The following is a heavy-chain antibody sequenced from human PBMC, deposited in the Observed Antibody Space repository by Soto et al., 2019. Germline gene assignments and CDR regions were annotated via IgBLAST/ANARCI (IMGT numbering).Heavy chain of an antibody. CDR1: GFSLRTSGGG. Sequence: SGPTLVNPPQTLTLACTFSGFSLRTSGGGVGWIRQPPGKALEWLALIYWDDDKRYSPSLKSRLTTTKDTSKNQVVLTMTNMDPVDTATYYCAHRLAATGLFDYWGQGTLVTVSS. V-gene: IGHV2-5*02. CDR2: IYWDDDK. J-gene: IGHJ4*02. CDR3: AHRLAATGLFDY. D-gene: IGHD6-13*01.